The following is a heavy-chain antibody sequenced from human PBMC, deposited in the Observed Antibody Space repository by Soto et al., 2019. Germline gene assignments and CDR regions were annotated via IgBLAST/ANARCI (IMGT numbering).Heavy chain of an antibody. V-gene: IGHV3-23*01. CDR1: GITISNYP. Sequence: EVQLLXSGGGLVQPGXSLXLSCAASGITISNYPMSWVRQAPGKGLDWVSGISGSGDRTYYADSAKGRFTXXXDXSRXXXXXXXXXXXXXXXAXYXCVXDDGXYPSTAPHWGQGTLVTVSS. J-gene: IGHJ4*02. D-gene: IGHD4-17*01. CDR3: VXDDGXYPSTAPH. CDR2: ISGSGDRT.